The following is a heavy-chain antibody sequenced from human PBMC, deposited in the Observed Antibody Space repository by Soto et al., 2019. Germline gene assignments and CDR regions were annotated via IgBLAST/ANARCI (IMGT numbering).Heavy chain of an antibody. J-gene: IGHJ5*02. CDR3: ARDGGYSKKGWFDP. D-gene: IGHD6-13*01. CDR2: IWYDGSNK. V-gene: IGHV3-33*01. Sequence: QVQLVESGGGVVQPGRSLRLSCAASGFTFSSYGMHWVRQAPGKGLEWVAVIWYDGSNKYYADSVKGRFTISRDNSKNTLYLQMNSLRAEDTAVYYCARDGGYSKKGWFDPWGQGTLVTVSS. CDR1: GFTFSSYG.